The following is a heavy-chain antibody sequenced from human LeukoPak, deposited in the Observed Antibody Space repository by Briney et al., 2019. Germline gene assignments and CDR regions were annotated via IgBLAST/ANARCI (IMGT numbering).Heavy chain of an antibody. D-gene: IGHD2-2*01. CDR2: IYYSGST. Sequence: PSETLSLTCTVSGGSISSYYWSWIRQPPGRGLEWIGYIYYSGSTNYNPSLKSRVTISVDTSKNQFSLKLNSVTAADTAVYYCARGVRYCSSTSCYWYWFDPWGQGTLVTVSS. J-gene: IGHJ5*02. V-gene: IGHV4-59*01. CDR1: GGSISSYY. CDR3: ARGVRYCSSTSCYWYWFDP.